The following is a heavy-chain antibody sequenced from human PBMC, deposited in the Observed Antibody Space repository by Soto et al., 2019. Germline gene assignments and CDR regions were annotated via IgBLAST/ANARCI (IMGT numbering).Heavy chain of an antibody. Sequence: SETLSLTCTVSGGSISSGDYYWSWIRQPPGKGLDWIGYIYHSGSTYYNRSLKSRVTISVDTTKKQFSLKLSSVTAADTAVYYCARIPSNCYDSSGYYSPHFDFRGQGTLLTLSS. CDR1: GGSISSGDYY. CDR3: ARIPSNCYDSSGYYSPHFDF. V-gene: IGHV4-30-4*01. D-gene: IGHD3-22*01. CDR2: IYHSGST. J-gene: IGHJ4*02.